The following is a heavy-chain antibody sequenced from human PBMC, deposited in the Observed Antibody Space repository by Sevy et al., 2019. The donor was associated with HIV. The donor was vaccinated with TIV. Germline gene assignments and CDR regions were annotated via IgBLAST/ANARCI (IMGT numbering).Heavy chain of an antibody. J-gene: IGHJ4*02. CDR3: ARARGYGRGYFDY. CDR1: GFTFSSYG. D-gene: IGHD5-18*01. Sequence: GGSLRLSCAASGFTFSSYGMHWVRQAPGKGLEWVAVIWYDGSNKYYADSVKGRFTISRDNSKNTLYLQMNSLRADDTAVYYCARARGYGRGYFDYWGQGTLVTVSS. V-gene: IGHV3-33*01. CDR2: IWYDGSNK.